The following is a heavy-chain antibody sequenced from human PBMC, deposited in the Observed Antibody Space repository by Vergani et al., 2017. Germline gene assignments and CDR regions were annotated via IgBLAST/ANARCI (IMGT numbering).Heavy chain of an antibody. CDR3: ATPRLRFSYYYYYGMDV. J-gene: IGHJ6*02. CDR1: GYTLNEST. D-gene: IGHD5-12*01. V-gene: IGHV1-24*01. CDR2: FDPEDGET. Sequence: QVQLVQSGAEVKKPGASVKVSCKVSGYTLNESTMHWVRQAPGKGLEWMGGFDPEDGETIYAQKFQGRVTMTDDTSTDTAYMELSSLRSKDTAVYYCATPRLRFSYYYYYGMDVWGQGTTVTVSS.